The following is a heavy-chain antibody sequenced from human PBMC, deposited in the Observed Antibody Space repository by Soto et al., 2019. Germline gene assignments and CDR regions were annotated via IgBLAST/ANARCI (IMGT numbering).Heavy chain of an antibody. CDR2: ISGGGSTT. V-gene: IGHV3-23*01. D-gene: IGHD6-13*01. CDR1: GFTFSSYA. CDR3: ARDQAAGGTISRYFQD. Sequence: EVQLLESRGGLVQPEGSLRLSCEASGFTFSSYAMSWVRQAPGKGLEWVSGISGGGSTTYYADSVKGRFTISRDNSKNTLYLQVNSLRAEDTAVYYCARDQAAGGTISRYFQDWGQGTLVTVSS. J-gene: IGHJ1*01.